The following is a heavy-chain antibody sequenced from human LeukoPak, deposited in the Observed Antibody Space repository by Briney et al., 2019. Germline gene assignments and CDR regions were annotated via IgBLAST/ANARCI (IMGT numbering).Heavy chain of an antibody. CDR2: ISSNGGST. Sequence: GGSLRLSCAASGFTFSSYAMHWVRQAPGKGLEYVSAISSNGGSTYYANSVKGRFTISRDNSKNTLYLQMNSLRAEDTAVYYCAKDALQNYFDYWGQGTLVTVSS. J-gene: IGHJ4*02. V-gene: IGHV3-64*01. D-gene: IGHD4-11*01. CDR1: GFTFSSYA. CDR3: AKDALQNYFDY.